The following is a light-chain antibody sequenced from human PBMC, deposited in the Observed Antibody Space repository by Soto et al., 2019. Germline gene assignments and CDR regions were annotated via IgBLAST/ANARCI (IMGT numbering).Light chain of an antibody. J-gene: IGKJ2*01. CDR2: DAS. Sequence: EIVLTQSPATLSLSPGETATLSCRASQSVSSFLAWYQQKPGQAPRLLIYDASIRATGIPARFTGSGSETHFTLTISSLEPEDFAVYFCQVRGNWPPYTFGQGTKLEIK. CDR3: QVRGNWPPYT. V-gene: IGKV3-11*01. CDR1: QSVSSF.